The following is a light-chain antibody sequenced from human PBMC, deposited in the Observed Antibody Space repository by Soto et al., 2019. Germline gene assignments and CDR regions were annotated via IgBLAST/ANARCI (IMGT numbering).Light chain of an antibody. CDR3: CSYAGSYTGV. J-gene: IGLJ3*02. V-gene: IGLV2-11*01. Sequence: QSALTQPRSVSGSPGQSVTISCTGTSSDVGNYNYVSWYQQHPGKAPKLMIYDVNKRPSGVPDRFSGSKSGNTASLTISGLQTEDEADYYCCSYAGSYTGVFGGGIKLTVL. CDR2: DVN. CDR1: SSDVGNYNY.